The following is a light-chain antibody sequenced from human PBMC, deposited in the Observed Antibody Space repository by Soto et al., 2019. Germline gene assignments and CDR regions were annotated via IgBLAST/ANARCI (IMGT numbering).Light chain of an antibody. V-gene: IGKV3-11*01. CDR2: DVS. CDR3: QQRGNWPLT. CDR1: QGVSNY. J-gene: IGKJ4*01. Sequence: DILLTQSPATLSLSPGERATLSCRASQGVSNYLVWYQQRPAQAPRLLIYDVSHRAPGIPARFSGSGSGTDFTLTISSLEPEDVAVYFCQQRGNWPLTFGGGTKVEI.